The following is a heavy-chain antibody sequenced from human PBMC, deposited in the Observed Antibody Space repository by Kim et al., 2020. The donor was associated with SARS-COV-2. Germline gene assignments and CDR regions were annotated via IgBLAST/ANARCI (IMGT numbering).Heavy chain of an antibody. Sequence: GGSLRLSCAASGFTFSSYDMHWVRQATGKGLEWVSAIGTAGDTYYPGSVKGRFTISRENAKNSLYLQMNSLRAGDTAVYYCARARSLYSSSWNSGFDYWGQGTLVTVSS. V-gene: IGHV3-13*01. CDR1: GFTFSSYD. CDR3: ARARSLYSSSWNSGFDY. D-gene: IGHD6-13*01. J-gene: IGHJ4*02. CDR2: IGTAGDT.